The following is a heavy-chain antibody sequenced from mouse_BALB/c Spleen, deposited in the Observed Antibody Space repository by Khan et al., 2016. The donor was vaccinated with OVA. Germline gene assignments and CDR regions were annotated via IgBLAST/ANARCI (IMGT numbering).Heavy chain of an antibody. Sequence: EVELVESGGGLVQPGGSRKLSCAASGFTFSSFGMHWVRQAPEKGLEWVAYISSGSNTIYYADTVKGRFTISRDNPKNTLFLHMTSLRYEDTAMYYCVGGNYYCSSYVGYWGQGTTLTVSS. V-gene: IGHV5-17*02. J-gene: IGHJ2*01. CDR3: VGGNYYCSSYVGY. CDR2: ISSGSNTI. CDR1: GFTFSSFG. D-gene: IGHD1-1*01.